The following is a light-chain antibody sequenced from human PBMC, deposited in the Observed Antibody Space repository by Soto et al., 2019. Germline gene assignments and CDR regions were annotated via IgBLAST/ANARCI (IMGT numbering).Light chain of an antibody. CDR2: DAS. CDR3: QQYSTYLT. Sequence: DLQMTQSPSTVSASVGDTVSIKCRASQSVNNWLAWYQLQPGKAPKLLIYDASTLGSGVPSRFSGSGSGTEFTLTIRRLQPEDFATYFCQQYSTYLTFGQGTKVEI. J-gene: IGKJ1*01. V-gene: IGKV1-5*01. CDR1: QSVNNW.